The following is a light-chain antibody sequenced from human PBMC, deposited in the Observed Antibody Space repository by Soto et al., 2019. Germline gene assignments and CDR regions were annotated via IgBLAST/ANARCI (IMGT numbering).Light chain of an antibody. CDR2: DDN. J-gene: IGLJ1*01. CDR3: GSWDCGHSAYV. V-gene: IGLV1-51*01. Sequence: SWNQQLPGTAPKLLIYDDNTRPTGIPDRFSGSKSGTSATLGITGFQTGDEADYYCGSWDCGHSAYVFGTGTKV.